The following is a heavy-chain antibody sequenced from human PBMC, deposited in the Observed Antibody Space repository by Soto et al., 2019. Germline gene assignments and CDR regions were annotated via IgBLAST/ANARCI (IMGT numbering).Heavy chain of an antibody. CDR1: GGTFSSYA. CDR3: ARDLTIGMDV. Sequence: ASVKVSCKASGGTFSSYAISWVRQAPGQGLEWMGEIIPIFGTANYAQKFQGRVTITRDTSASTAYMELSSLRSEDTAVYYCARDLTIGMDVWGQGTTVTVSS. V-gene: IGHV1-69*05. CDR2: IIPIFGTA. D-gene: IGHD3-10*01. J-gene: IGHJ6*02.